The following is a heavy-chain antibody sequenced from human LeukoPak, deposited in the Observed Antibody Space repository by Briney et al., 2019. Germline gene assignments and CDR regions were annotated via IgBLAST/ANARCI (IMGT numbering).Heavy chain of an antibody. V-gene: IGHV1-18*01. CDR2: ISAYNGNT. J-gene: IGHJ4*02. Sequence: ASVKVSCKASGYTFTSYGTSWVRQAPGQGLEWMGWISAYNGNTNYAQKLQGRVTMTTDTSTSTAYMELRSLRSDDTAVYYCARVAHTTWMAAAGLFDYWGQGTLVTVSS. CDR1: GYTFTSYG. D-gene: IGHD6-13*01. CDR3: ARVAHTTWMAAAGLFDY.